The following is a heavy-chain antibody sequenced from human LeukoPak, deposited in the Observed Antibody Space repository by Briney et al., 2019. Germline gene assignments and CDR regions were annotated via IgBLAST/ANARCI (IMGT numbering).Heavy chain of an antibody. J-gene: IGHJ4*02. CDR3: ARDGGGGYNQIDF. D-gene: IGHD5-24*01. Sequence: GGSLRLSCAASGFTFSNYAMHWVRQGLVKGLESMAVVSHDGIQTYYADSVKGRFTISRDNSKSTLFLQMNSLGAEDTAVYYCARDGGGGYNQIDFWGQGTLVTVSS. CDR1: GFTFSNYA. V-gene: IGHV3-30-3*01. CDR2: VSHDGIQT.